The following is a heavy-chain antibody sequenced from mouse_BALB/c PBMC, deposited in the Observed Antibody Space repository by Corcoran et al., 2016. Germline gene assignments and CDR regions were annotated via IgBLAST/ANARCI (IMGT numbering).Heavy chain of an antibody. V-gene: IGHV1S136*01. CDR3: ARGDDAMDY. D-gene: IGHD3-3*01. Sequence: EVQLQKSGPELVKPGASVKMSCKASEYTFTSYVMQWVKQKPGQGLEWIGYINPYNDGTKYNEKFKGKATLTSDKSSSTAYMELSSRTSEDSAVYYCARGDDAMDYWGQGTSVTVSS. J-gene: IGHJ4*01. CDR1: EYTFTSYV. CDR2: INPYNDGT.